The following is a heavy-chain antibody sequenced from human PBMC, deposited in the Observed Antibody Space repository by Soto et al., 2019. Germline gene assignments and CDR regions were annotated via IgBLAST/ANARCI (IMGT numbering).Heavy chain of an antibody. V-gene: IGHV4-30-4*01. CDR2: IYYSGST. J-gene: IGHJ5*02. Sequence: SETLSLTCTVSGGSISSGDYYWSWIRQPPGKGLEWIGYIYYSGSTYYNPSLKSRVTISVDTSKNQFSLKLSSVTAADTAVYYCAAWYSSSWGFNWFDPWGQGTLVTVSS. D-gene: IGHD6-13*01. CDR1: GGSISSGDYY. CDR3: AAWYSSSWGFNWFDP.